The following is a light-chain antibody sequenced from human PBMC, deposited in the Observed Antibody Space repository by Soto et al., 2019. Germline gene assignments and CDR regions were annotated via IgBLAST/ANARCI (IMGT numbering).Light chain of an antibody. CDR1: RSVTNTY. CDR2: ATS. V-gene: IGKV3-20*01. CDR3: QHYDDSPT. Sequence: VLTQSPATLSLSVGERATLSCRASRSVTNTYLSWYQHKPGQAPRLLLYATSTRAAAIPDRFSGSGSGTDFTLTIQILEPEDVAVYYCQHYDDSPTFGRGTKVEI. J-gene: IGKJ4*02.